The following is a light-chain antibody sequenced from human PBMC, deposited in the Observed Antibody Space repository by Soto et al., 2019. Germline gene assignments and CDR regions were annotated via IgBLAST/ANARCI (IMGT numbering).Light chain of an antibody. CDR3: QQYNNWPLLT. CDR2: GAS. V-gene: IGKV3-15*01. Sequence: EIVMTQSPATMSVSPGERATLSCRASQSVSSNLAWYQQKPGQAPRLLIYGASTRATGIPARFSGSGSGTEFTLTISSLQSEDFAVYYCQQYNNWPLLTFAGGTKVAIK. J-gene: IGKJ4*01. CDR1: QSVSSN.